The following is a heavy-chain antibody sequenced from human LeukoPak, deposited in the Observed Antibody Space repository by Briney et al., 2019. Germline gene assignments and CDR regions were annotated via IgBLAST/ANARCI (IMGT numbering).Heavy chain of an antibody. CDR3: ARAGYYDSSGYYCDAFDI. CDR2: IYHSGST. CDR1: GVSISSGGYS. D-gene: IGHD3-22*01. J-gene: IGHJ3*02. Sequence: SQTLSLTCAVSGVSISSGGYSWSWIRQSPGKGLEWIGYIYHSGSTYYNPSLKSRVTISVDRSKNQFSLKLSSVTAADTAVYYCARAGYYDSSGYYCDAFDIWGQGTMVTVSS. V-gene: IGHV4-30-2*06.